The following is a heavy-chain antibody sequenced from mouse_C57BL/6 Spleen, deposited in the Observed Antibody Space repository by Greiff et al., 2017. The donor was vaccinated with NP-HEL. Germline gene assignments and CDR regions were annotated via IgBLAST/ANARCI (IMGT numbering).Heavy chain of an antibody. CDR1: GFTFSSYA. Sequence: EVKLEESGGGLVKPGGSLKLSCAASGFTFSSYAMSWVRQTPEKRLEWVATISDGGSYTYYPDNVKGRFTISRDNAKNNLYLQMSHLKSEDTAMYYCARSNYNLDYWGQGTTLTVSS. D-gene: IGHD2-5*01. CDR2: ISDGGSYT. V-gene: IGHV5-4*03. CDR3: ARSNYNLDY. J-gene: IGHJ2*01.